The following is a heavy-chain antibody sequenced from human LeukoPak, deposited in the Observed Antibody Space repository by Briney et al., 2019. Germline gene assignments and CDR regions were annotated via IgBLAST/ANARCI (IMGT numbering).Heavy chain of an antibody. V-gene: IGHV4-34*01. CDR1: GGSFTDYF. D-gene: IGHD5-12*01. Sequence: SETLSLTCTVYGGSFTDYFWTWIRHSPGEGLEWIGEINDYTGDTNYNPSLNSRVSISLEKSKNQFSLELRSVTAADTAVYYCARSPRGYSGYVAFDYWGQGTPVTVSS. J-gene: IGHJ4*02. CDR2: INDYTGDT. CDR3: ARSPRGYSGYVAFDY.